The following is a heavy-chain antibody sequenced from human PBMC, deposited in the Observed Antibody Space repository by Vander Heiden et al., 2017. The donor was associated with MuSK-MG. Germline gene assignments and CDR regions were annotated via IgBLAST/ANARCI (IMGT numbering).Heavy chain of an antibody. CDR1: GFTFSSYA. V-gene: IGHV3-23*04. J-gene: IGHJ4*02. CDR3: AKDHRRRAVALNFDY. Sequence: EVQLVESGGGLVQPGGSLRLSCAASGFTFSSYAMTWVRQAPGKGLEWVSGIGSSGDNTYYADSGRGRFTISRDNSKNTLYMQMNRLRAEDTAVYYCAKDHRRRAVALNFDYWGQGTLVTVYS. CDR2: IGSSGDNT. D-gene: IGHD6-19*01.